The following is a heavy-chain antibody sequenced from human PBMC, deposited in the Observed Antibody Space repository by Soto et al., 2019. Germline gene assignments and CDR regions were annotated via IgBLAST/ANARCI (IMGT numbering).Heavy chain of an antibody. Sequence: GGSLRLSCAASGFTFSSYGMPWVRQAPGKGLEWLAVIWYDGSNKYYADSVKGRFTISRDNSKNTLYLQMNSLRAEDTAVYYCARAYDFWSGYRLYYYHGMDVWGEGTTVTVSS. D-gene: IGHD3-3*01. CDR3: ARAYDFWSGYRLYYYHGMDV. J-gene: IGHJ6*04. CDR1: GFTFSSYG. CDR2: IWYDGSNK. V-gene: IGHV3-33*01.